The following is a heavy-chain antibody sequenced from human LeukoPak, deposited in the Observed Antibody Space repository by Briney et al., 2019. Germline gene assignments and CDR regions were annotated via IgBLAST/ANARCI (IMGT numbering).Heavy chain of an antibody. D-gene: IGHD3-22*01. CDR3: ARRAHYYDSSGYDY. V-gene: IGHV4-4*07. Sequence: SSETLSLTCTVSGGSISSYYWSCIRQPAGKGLEWIGRIYTSGSTNYNPSLKSRVTMSVDTSKNQFSLKLSSVTAADTAVYYCARRAHYYDSSGYDYWGQGTLVTVSS. J-gene: IGHJ4*02. CDR1: GGSISSYY. CDR2: IYTSGST.